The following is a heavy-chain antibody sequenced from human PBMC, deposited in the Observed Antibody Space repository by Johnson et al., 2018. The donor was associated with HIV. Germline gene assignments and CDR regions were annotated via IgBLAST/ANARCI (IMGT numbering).Heavy chain of an antibody. CDR3: VKNIGGQEWLHNGFDV. D-gene: IGHD5-18*01. J-gene: IGHJ3*01. CDR2: ISYDGSNK. CDR1: GFTFDDND. Sequence: QVQLVESGGGVVGPGGSLRLSSTVPGFTFDDNDMSRVRQAPGKGLEWVAVISYDGSNKYYADSVKGRFTISRDNSKNTLYLQMNSLRTEDTALYYCVKNIGGQEWLHNGFDVWGQGTMVTVSA. V-gene: IGHV3-30-3*02.